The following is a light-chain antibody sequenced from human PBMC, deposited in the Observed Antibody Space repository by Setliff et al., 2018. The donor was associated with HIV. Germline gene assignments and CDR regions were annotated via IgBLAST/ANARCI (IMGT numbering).Light chain of an antibody. J-gene: IGLJ1*01. Sequence: QSVLTQPAPVSGSPGQSITISCTGTSNDVGRYDLVSWYQQHPARAPKLIIYQATRRPSGVSNRFSGSKSGNVASLTISGLQADDEADYYCCSNTGSNTYVFGSGTKVTVL. CDR1: SNDVGRYDL. CDR3: CSNTGSNTYV. CDR2: QAT. V-gene: IGLV2-23*01.